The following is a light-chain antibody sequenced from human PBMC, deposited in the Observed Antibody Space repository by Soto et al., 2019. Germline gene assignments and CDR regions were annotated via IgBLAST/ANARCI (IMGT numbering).Light chain of an antibody. CDR3: QQRSNWPPVIT. CDR1: QSFSSY. V-gene: IGKV3-11*01. CDR2: DAS. J-gene: IGKJ5*01. Sequence: EIVLTQSPATLSLSPGERVTLSCRASQSFSSYLAWYQQKPGQAPRLLIYDASKRATGIPARFSGRGSGTEFTLTISSLEPEDFALYYCQQRSNWPPVITFGQGTRLEIK.